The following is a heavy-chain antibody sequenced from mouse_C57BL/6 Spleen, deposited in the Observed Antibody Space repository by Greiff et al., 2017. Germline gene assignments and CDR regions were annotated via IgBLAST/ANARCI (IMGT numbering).Heavy chain of an antibody. CDR3: ARCDYDGPYYAMDY. Sequence: VQLQQPGAELVKPGASVKLSCKASGYTFTSYWMHWVKQRPGQGLEWIGMIHPNSGSTNYNEKFKSKATLTVDKSSSTAYMQLSSLTSEDSAVYYCARCDYDGPYYAMDYWGQGTSVTVSS. V-gene: IGHV1-64*01. J-gene: IGHJ4*01. CDR2: IHPNSGST. D-gene: IGHD2-4*01. CDR1: GYTFTSYW.